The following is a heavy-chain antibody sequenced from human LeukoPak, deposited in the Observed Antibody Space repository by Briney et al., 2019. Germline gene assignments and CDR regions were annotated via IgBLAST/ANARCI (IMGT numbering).Heavy chain of an antibody. CDR3: VRDWPGAGSMGGDY. CDR2: IKPDGSEK. V-gene: IGHV3-7*04. J-gene: IGHJ4*02. Sequence: GGSLRLSCAGSGFTFSNYWMSWVRQAPGKGLEWVANIKPDGSEKNFVDSVKGRFTISRDNAKNSLYLQMNSLRVDDTAVYYCVRDWPGAGSMGGDYWGQGTLVTVSS. CDR1: GFTFSNYW. D-gene: IGHD6-19*01.